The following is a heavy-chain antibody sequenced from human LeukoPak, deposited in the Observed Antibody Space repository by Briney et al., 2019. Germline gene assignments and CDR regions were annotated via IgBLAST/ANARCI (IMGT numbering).Heavy chain of an antibody. CDR2: ISWNSGSI. Sequence: GGSLRLSCAASGFTFDDYAMHWVRQAPGKGLEWVSGISWNSGSIGYADSVKGRFTISRDNSKNTLYLQLNSLRTEDTAVYYCAKDRGGYFDWPQPPWGQGTLVTVSS. J-gene: IGHJ5*02. CDR3: AKDRGGYFDWPQPP. CDR1: GFTFDDYA. V-gene: IGHV3-9*01. D-gene: IGHD3-9*01.